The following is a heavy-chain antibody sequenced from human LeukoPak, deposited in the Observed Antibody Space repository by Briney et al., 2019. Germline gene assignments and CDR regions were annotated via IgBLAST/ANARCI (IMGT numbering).Heavy chain of an antibody. V-gene: IGHV4-59*08. Sequence: SETLSLTCTVSGGSISSYYWNWIRQPPGKGLEWIGYIYYSGSTKYNPSLKSRVAISVDTSKNQFSLKLSSVTAADTAVYYCARHQYCSGGSCYSSASDYWGQGTLVTVSS. CDR1: GGSISSYY. CDR2: IYYSGST. D-gene: IGHD2-15*01. CDR3: ARHQYCSGGSCYSSASDY. J-gene: IGHJ4*02.